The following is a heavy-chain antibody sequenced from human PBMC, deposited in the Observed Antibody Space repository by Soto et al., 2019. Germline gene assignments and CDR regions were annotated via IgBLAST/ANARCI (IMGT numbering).Heavy chain of an antibody. J-gene: IGHJ4*02. Sequence: SETRSLTCTVSGGCIRSNYYCWDWIRQPPGEGQAWIGSLYYRGGTYYTPTHKSRDTISVDTSKNQFSLRLSSVTAADTAVYYCATLGGGGSCHESGNDYWGQGTLVTVSS. D-gene: IGHD2-15*01. CDR1: GGCIRSNYYC. CDR3: ATLGGGGSCHESGNDY. CDR2: LYYRGGT. V-gene: IGHV4-39*01.